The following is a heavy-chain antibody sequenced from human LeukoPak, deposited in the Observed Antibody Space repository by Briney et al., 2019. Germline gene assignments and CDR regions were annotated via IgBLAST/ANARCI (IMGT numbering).Heavy chain of an antibody. CDR1: GFTFSSYS. CDR3: ARDITIIVVVMGFDY. D-gene: IGHD3-22*01. J-gene: IGHJ4*02. V-gene: IGHV3-48*01. CDR2: ISSSSSTI. Sequence: GGSLRLSCAASGFTFSSYSMNWVRQAPGKGLEWVSYISSSSSTIYYADSVKGRFTISRDNAKNSLYLQMNSLRAEDTAVYYCARDITIIVVVMGFDYWGQGTLVTASS.